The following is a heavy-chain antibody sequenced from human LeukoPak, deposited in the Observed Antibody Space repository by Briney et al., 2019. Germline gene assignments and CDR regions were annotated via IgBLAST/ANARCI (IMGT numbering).Heavy chain of an antibody. J-gene: IGHJ5*02. CDR1: GGSFSGYY. CDR2: INHSGST. Sequence: PSETLSLTCAVYGGSFSGYYWSWIRQPPGKGLEWIGEINHSGSTNYNPSLKSRVTISVDTSKNQFSLKLSSVTAADTAVYCCARAPRRHWFDPWGQGTLVTVSS. CDR3: ARAPRRHWFDP. D-gene: IGHD6-25*01. V-gene: IGHV4-34*01.